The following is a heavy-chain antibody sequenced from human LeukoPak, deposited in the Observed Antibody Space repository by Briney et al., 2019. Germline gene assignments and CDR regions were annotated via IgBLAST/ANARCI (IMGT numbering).Heavy chain of an antibody. Sequence: ASVKVSCKASGYTFTSYDINWVRQATGQGLEWMGWMNPNSGNTGYAQKFQGRVTITRNTSISTAYMELSSLRSEDTAVYYCAFWSGLGDYYYMDVWGKGTTVTVSS. J-gene: IGHJ6*03. CDR2: MNPNSGNT. CDR3: AFWSGLGDYYYMDV. CDR1: GYTFTSYD. D-gene: IGHD3-3*01. V-gene: IGHV1-8*03.